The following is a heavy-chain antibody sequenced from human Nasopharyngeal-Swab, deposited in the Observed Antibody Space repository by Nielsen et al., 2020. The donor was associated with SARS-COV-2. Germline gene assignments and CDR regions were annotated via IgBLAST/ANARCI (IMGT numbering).Heavy chain of an antibody. J-gene: IGHJ4*02. Sequence: GGSLRLSCKGSGYSFTSYWITWVRQMPGKGLEWMGRIDPSDSYTNYSPSFQGHVTISADKSISTAYLQWSSLKASDTAMYYCALLRRRPGYYDFWSGYLDYWGQGTLVTVSS. CDR2: IDPSDSYT. D-gene: IGHD3-3*01. CDR1: GYSFTSYW. CDR3: ALLRRRPGYYDFWSGYLDY. V-gene: IGHV5-10-1*01.